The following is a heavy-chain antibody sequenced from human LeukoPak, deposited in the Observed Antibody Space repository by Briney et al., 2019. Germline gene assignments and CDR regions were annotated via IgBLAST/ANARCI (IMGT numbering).Heavy chain of an antibody. D-gene: IGHD3-22*01. CDR2: VYSDGST. V-gene: IGHV3-66*04. CDR3: ARRPGGYYDSNGILEYFDY. Sequence: GGSLRLSCAASGLTVRNNYMSWVRQAPGKGLEWVSVVYSDGSTYYEDSVKGGFTISRDTSKNTLSLQMNSLRAEDTAIYYCARRPGGYYDSNGILEYFDYWGQGTLVTVSS. J-gene: IGHJ4*02. CDR1: GLTVRNNY.